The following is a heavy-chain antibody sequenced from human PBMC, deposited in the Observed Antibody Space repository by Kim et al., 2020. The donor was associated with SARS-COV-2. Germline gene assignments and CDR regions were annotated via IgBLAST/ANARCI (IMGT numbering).Heavy chain of an antibody. J-gene: IGHJ6*02. Sequence: SVKVSCKASGGTFSSYAITWVRQAPGQGLEWMGRIIPILGIANYAQKFQGRVTITADKSTRTAYMEMSSLRSEDTAVYYCARVGMPGGGDYYGMDVWGQGTTVTVSS. CDR3: ARVGMPGGGDYYGMDV. CDR2: IIPILGIA. V-gene: IGHV1-69*04. D-gene: IGHD1-26*01. CDR1: GGTFSSYA.